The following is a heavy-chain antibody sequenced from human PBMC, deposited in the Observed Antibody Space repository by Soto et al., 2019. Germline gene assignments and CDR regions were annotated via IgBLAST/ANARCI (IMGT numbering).Heavy chain of an antibody. CDR1: GGTFGSYA. CDR2: IIPIPGTA. V-gene: IGHV1-69*01. D-gene: IGHD2-2*01. CDR3: ARSQGSSTSLAIYYYYYYGMDV. J-gene: IGHJ6*02. Sequence: QVQLVQSGAEVKKPGSSVKVSCKASGGTFGSYAISWVRQAPGQGLEWMGGIIPIPGTANYAQKFQGRVTIAADESTSPAYMELSSLRSEDTAVYYCARSQGSSTSLAIYYYYYYGMDVLGHGTTVTVSS.